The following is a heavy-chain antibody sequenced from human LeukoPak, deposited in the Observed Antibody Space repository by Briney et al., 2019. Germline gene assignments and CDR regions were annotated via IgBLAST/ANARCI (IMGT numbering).Heavy chain of an antibody. D-gene: IGHD3-10*01. Sequence: GGSLRLSCAASGFTFSSYAMHWVRQAPGKGLEWVAVISYDGSNKYYADSVKGRCTLFKDDSRNTVYLQLNDLRVEDTAIYYCARASWVSDADAVSWGQGTQVTVSS. CDR3: ARASWVSDADAVS. V-gene: IGHV3-30*14. J-gene: IGHJ4*02. CDR1: GFTFSSYA. CDR2: ISYDGSNK.